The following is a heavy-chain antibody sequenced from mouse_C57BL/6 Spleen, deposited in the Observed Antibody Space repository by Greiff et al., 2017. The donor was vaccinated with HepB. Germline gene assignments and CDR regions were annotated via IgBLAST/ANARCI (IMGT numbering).Heavy chain of an antibody. J-gene: IGHJ3*01. D-gene: IGHD3-3*01. CDR3: AREGLVPRD. V-gene: IGHV14-2*01. CDR2: IDPEDGET. CDR1: GFNIKDYY. Sequence: EVQLQQPGAELVKPGASVKLSCTASGFNIKDYYMHWVKQRTEQGLEWIGRIDPEDGETKYAAKFQGKATITADTSSNTAYLQLSSLTSEDTAVYYCAREGLVPRDWGQGTLVTVSA.